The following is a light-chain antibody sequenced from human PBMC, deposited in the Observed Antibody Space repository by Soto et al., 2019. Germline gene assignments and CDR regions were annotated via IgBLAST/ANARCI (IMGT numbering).Light chain of an antibody. J-gene: IGKJ2*01. CDR3: QQCNNWPYT. V-gene: IGKV3-15*01. Sequence: EIVMTQSPATLSVSPGERATLPCRASQRVSSNLAWYQQKPGQAPRLLIYGASTRATGIQARFSGSGSGTEFTLTISSLQSEDFAVYYCQQCNNWPYTFGQGTKLEIK. CDR1: QRVSSN. CDR2: GAS.